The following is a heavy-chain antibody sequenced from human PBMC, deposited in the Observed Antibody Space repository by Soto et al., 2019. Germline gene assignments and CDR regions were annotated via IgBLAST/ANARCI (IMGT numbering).Heavy chain of an antibody. V-gene: IGHV1-69*06. Sequence: SVKVSCKASGGTFSSYAISWVRQAPGQGLEWMGGIIPIFGTANYAQKFQGRVTITADKSTSTAYMELSRLRSEDTAVYYCARGGDSSGFDNWFDHWGQGTQEIVSS. D-gene: IGHD3-22*01. CDR3: ARGGDSSGFDNWFDH. J-gene: IGHJ5*02. CDR2: IIPIFGTA. CDR1: GGTFSSYA.